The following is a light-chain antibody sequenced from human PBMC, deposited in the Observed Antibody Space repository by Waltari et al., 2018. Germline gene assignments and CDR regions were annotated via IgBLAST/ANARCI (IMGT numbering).Light chain of an antibody. CDR2: GST. J-gene: IGLJ3*02. V-gene: IGLV1-40*01. CDR1: GSNIGAGYD. CDR3: QSYDTSLRVV. Sequence: QSVLTQPPSVSGAPGQRVTISCTGSGSNIGAGYDVPWYQQLPRAAPKLLIYGSTSRPVGVPDRFFGSTSGTSASLAITGLQAEDEADYYCQSYDTSLRVVFGGGTKLTVL.